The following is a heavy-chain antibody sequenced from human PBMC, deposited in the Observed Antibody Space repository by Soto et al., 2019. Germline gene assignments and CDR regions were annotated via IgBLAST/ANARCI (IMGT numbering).Heavy chain of an antibody. CDR1: GGSISSYY. Sequence: KASETLSLTCTVSGGSISSYYWSWIRQPPGKGLEWIGYIYYSGSTNYNPSLKSRVTISVDTSKNQFSLKLSSVTAADTAVYYCARARLEYSGGWYYFDFCGQGTLVTGSS. CDR2: IYYSGST. V-gene: IGHV4-59*01. J-gene: IGHJ4*02. CDR3: ARARLEYSGGWYYFDF. D-gene: IGHD6-19*01.